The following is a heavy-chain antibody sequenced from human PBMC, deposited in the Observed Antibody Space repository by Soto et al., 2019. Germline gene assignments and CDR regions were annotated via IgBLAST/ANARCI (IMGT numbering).Heavy chain of an antibody. CDR3: ASHYDMWSGYLAPVDY. D-gene: IGHD3-3*01. Sequence: QVQLVESGGDLVKPGGSLRLSCAASGYTFSDYYMSWIRQAPGKGLEWISYIDTSGTKIYYADSVKGRFTITRDNAKNSLDLEMNSLRDEDTDVYYCASHYDMWSGYLAPVDYWGQGTLVTVSS. J-gene: IGHJ4*02. CDR1: GYTFSDYY. CDR2: IDTSGTKI. V-gene: IGHV3-11*01.